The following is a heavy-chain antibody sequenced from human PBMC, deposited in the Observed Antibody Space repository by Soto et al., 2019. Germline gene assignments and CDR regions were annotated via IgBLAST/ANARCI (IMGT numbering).Heavy chain of an antibody. Sequence: SGPTLVNPTQTLTLTCTFSGFSLSTRGVGVGWIRQPPGKALEWLALIYWDDDKRYSPSLKSRLTITKDTSKNQVVLTMTNMDPVDTATYYCAHRSVSLGFLEWPPNRVLDYWGQGSLVTDS. CDR1: GFSLSTRGVG. D-gene: IGHD3-3*01. CDR2: IYWDDDK. V-gene: IGHV2-5*02. J-gene: IGHJ4*02. CDR3: AHRSVSLGFLEWPPNRVLDY.